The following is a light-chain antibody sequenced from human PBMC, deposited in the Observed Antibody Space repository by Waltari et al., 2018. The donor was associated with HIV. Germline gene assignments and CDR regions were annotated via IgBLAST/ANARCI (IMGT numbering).Light chain of an antibody. CDR1: TSNIGRNA. J-gene: IGLJ1*01. CDR3: AAWDDSLNGYV. Sequence: QSVLTQPPSVSAAPGQRVTISCSGRTSNIGRNAVNWYQQVPGKAPKILMYYDDLLSSGFSARFSASKSGTSASLAIRGLQSQDEADYYCAAWDDSLNGYVFGSGTKVTVL. V-gene: IGLV1-36*01. CDR2: YDD.